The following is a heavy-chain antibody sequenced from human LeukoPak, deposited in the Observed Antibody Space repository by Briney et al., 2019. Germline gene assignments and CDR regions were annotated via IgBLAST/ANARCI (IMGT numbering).Heavy chain of an antibody. CDR2: IKRDGSEK. D-gene: IGHD6-19*01. V-gene: IGHV3-7*01. J-gene: IGHJ4*02. CDR3: AKVRVAVPMGYFDY. Sequence: GGSLRLSCATSGITFSSYWMTWVRQAPGKGLEWVANIKRDGSEKYYVDSVKGRFTISRDNAKNSLYLQMNSLRAEDTAVYYCAKVRVAVPMGYFDYWGQGTLVTVSS. CDR1: GITFSSYW.